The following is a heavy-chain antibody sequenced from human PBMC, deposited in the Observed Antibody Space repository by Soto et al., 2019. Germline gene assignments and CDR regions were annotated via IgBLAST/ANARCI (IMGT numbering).Heavy chain of an antibody. Sequence: SETLSLTCTFSGGSISRYYWSLIRQPPGKGLEWIGYIYYSGSTNYNPSLKSRVTISVDTSKNQFSLKLNSMTAADTAVYYCARHNYGSGSTYFDYWGQGTLVTVSS. V-gene: IGHV4-59*08. CDR1: GGSISRYY. CDR2: IYYSGST. CDR3: ARHNYGSGSTYFDY. J-gene: IGHJ4*02. D-gene: IGHD3-10*01.